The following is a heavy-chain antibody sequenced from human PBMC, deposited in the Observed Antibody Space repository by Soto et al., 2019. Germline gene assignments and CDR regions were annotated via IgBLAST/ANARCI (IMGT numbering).Heavy chain of an antibody. J-gene: IGHJ6*02. V-gene: IGHV4-59*01. Sequence: PSETLSLTCTVSGGSISSYYWIWIRQPPGKGLEWIGYIYYSGSTNYNPSLKSRVTISVDTSKNQFSLKLSSVTAADTAVYYCARASYCYYYGMDVWGQGTTVTVSS. CDR1: GGSISSYY. CDR2: IYYSGST. CDR3: ARASYCYYYGMDV.